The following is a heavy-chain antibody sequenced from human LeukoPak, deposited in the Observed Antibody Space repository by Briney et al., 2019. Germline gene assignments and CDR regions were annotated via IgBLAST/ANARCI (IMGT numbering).Heavy chain of an antibody. Sequence: GGSLRLSCAASGFTFSDYYMSWIRQAPGKGLEWVSYISSSGSTIYYADSVKGRFTISRDNAKNSLYLQMKSLRAEDTAVYYCARDLTYYDILTGPAGFDYWGQGTLVTVSS. D-gene: IGHD3-9*01. V-gene: IGHV3-11*04. J-gene: IGHJ4*02. CDR1: GFTFSDYY. CDR2: ISSSGSTI. CDR3: ARDLTYYDILTGPAGFDY.